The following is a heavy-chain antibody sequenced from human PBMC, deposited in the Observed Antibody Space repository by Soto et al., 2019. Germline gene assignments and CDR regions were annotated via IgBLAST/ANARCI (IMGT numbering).Heavy chain of an antibody. V-gene: IGHV3-23*01. CDR2: ISAGGDLS. Sequence: EVQLLESGGDLIHPGGSLRLSCAASGFVFGRNSMTWVRQTPGKGLEWVAGISAGGDLSWHADFVKGRFTISRDNSKNMVYLQMNNLRVDDTAVYFCSKCDSYGDYWGRGALVTVSA. CDR3: SKCDSYGDY. J-gene: IGHJ4*02. CDR1: GFVFGRNS. D-gene: IGHD1-26*01.